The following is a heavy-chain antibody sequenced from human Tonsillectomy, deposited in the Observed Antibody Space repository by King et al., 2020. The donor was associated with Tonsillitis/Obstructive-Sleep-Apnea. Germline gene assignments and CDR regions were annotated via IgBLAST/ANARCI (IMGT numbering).Heavy chain of an antibody. CDR1: GYTLTSFG. J-gene: IGHJ4*02. Sequence: HVQLVESGAEVKKPGASVKVSCKASGYTLTSFGISWVRQAPGQGLEWMGRISAYNGNTNYAQKLQGRVTMTTDTSTSTAYMELRSLRSDDTAVYYCARVPVYYDSSGSDYWGQGTLVTVSS. CDR2: ISAYNGNT. V-gene: IGHV1-18*01. CDR3: ARVPVYYDSSGSDY. D-gene: IGHD3-22*01.